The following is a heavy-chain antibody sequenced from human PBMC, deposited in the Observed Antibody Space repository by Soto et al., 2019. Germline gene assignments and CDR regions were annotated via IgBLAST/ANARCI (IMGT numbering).Heavy chain of an antibody. D-gene: IGHD2-15*01. J-gene: IGHJ4*02. Sequence: VKVSCKASGGTLSSYSISWVRQAPGPGRAWMGGIIPIFGTANYAQRIPGRLTITSAESTSTAYMELCSLRSEEAAVYYSAIDNPVVTPYIDFWGQGTLVTVSS. CDR2: IIPIFGTA. CDR1: GGTLSSYS. V-gene: IGHV1-69*13. CDR3: AIDNPVVTPYIDF.